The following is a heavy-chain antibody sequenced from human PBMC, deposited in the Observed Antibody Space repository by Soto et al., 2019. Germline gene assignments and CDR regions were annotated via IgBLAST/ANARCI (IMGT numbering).Heavy chain of an antibody. CDR3: ARSGLYQLLYGWDYYYGMDV. CDR1: GGTFSSYA. CDR2: IIPIFGTA. V-gene: IGHV1-69*13. Sequence: SVKVSCKASGGTFSSYAISWVRQAPGQGLEWMGGIIPIFGTANYAQKLQGRVTITADESTSTAYMELSSLRSEDTAVYYCARSGLYQLLYGWDYYYGMDVWGQGTTVTVSS. D-gene: IGHD2-2*02. J-gene: IGHJ6*02.